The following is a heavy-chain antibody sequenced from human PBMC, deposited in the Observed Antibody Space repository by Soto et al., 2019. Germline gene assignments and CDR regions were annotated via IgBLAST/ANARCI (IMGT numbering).Heavy chain of an antibody. Sequence: ETLSLTCAVSGGSFTSNNWWTWVRQPPGQGLEWIGEIYRTGSTNYNPSLKSRVTISLDKSENQFSLKVTSLTAAGTAVYYCASRDPGTSVDYWGQGTLVTVSS. J-gene: IGHJ4*02. CDR3: ASRDPGTSVDY. V-gene: IGHV4-4*02. D-gene: IGHD1-7*01. CDR1: GGSFTSNNW. CDR2: IYRTGST.